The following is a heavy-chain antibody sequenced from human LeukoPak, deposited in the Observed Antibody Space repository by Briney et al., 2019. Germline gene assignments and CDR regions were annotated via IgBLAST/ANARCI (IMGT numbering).Heavy chain of an antibody. CDR1: GGSFSGYY. D-gene: IGHD3-22*01. V-gene: IGHV4-34*01. J-gene: IGHJ4*02. CDR3: ARGKFAWGLLPHAGYFDY. CDR2: INHSGST. Sequence: PSETLSLTCGVYGGSFSGYYWSWIRQPPGKGLEWIGEINHSGSTNYNPSLKSRVTISVDTSENQFSLKLSSVTAADTAVYYCARGKFAWGLLPHAGYFDYWGQGTLVTVSS.